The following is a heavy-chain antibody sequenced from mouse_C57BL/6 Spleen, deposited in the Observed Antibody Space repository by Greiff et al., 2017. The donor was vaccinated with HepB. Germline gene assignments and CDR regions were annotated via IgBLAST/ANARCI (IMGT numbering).Heavy chain of an antibody. CDR1: GYTFTSYW. V-gene: IGHV1-5*01. CDR3: TIPLYSPYYAMDY. D-gene: IGHD2-12*01. CDR2: IYPGNSDT. J-gene: IGHJ4*01. Sequence: EVKLQQSGTELARPGASVKMSCKTSGYTFTSYWMHWVKQRPGLGLEWIGAIYPGNSDTSYNQKFKGKAKLTAVTSSSTAYMELSSLTNEDSAVYYCTIPLYSPYYAMDYLGQGTSVTVSS.